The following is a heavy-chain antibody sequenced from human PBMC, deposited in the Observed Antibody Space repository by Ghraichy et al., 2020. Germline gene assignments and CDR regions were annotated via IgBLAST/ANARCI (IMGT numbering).Heavy chain of an antibody. V-gene: IGHV3-30*09. CDR3: AKTVRGREHYFDWRRPVGCAI. CDR2: ISYDGSKK. D-gene: IGHD3-9*01. J-gene: IGHJ3*02. CDR1: KFTFNTYA. Sequence: WGSLRLSCAASKFTFNTYAMHWVRQAPGKGLEWVALISYDGSKKDYGDSVKGRFAISRDNSRNTLYLQMNNLRPEDTAVYYCAKTVRGREHYFDWRRPVGCAIWGQGTMVTVSS.